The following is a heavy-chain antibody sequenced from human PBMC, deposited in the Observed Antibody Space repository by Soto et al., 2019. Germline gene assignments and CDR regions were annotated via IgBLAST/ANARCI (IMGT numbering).Heavy chain of an antibody. CDR1: GGTFSSYA. D-gene: IGHD4-17*01. CDR2: IIPIFGTA. Sequence: QVQLVQSGAEVKKSGSSVKVSCKASGGTFSSYAISWVRQAPGQGLEWMGGIIPIFGTANYAQKFQGRVTITADESTSTAYMELSSLRSEDTAVYYCARGGATVTTYYYYYGMDVWGQGTTVTVSS. V-gene: IGHV1-69*12. J-gene: IGHJ6*02. CDR3: ARGGATVTTYYYYYGMDV.